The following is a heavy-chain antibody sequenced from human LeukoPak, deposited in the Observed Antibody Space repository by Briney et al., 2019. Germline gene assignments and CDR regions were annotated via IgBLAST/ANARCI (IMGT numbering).Heavy chain of an antibody. D-gene: IGHD3-3*01. CDR1: GGSISTYY. CDR2: IYTSGST. V-gene: IGHV4-4*07. Sequence: PSETLSLTCTVSGGSISTYYWSWIRQPAGKGLEWIGRIYTSGSTNYNPSLKSRVTMSVDTSKNQFSLKLSSVTAADTAVYYCARGPHYDFWSGYAAYYFDYWGQGSLVTVSS. J-gene: IGHJ4*02. CDR3: ARGPHYDFWSGYAAYYFDY.